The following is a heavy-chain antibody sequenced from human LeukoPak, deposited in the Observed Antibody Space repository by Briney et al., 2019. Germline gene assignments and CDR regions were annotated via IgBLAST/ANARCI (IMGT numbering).Heavy chain of an antibody. Sequence: SETLSLTCTVSGGSISSYYWSWIRQPPGKGLEWIGYIYYSGSTNYNPSLKSRVTISVDTSKKQFSLNLSSVTAADTAVYYCAKDGFERGDDTDYMDVWGKGTTVTVSS. V-gene: IGHV4-59*12. CDR3: AKDGFERGDDTDYMDV. D-gene: IGHD3-22*01. CDR2: IYYSGST. CDR1: GGSISSYY. J-gene: IGHJ6*03.